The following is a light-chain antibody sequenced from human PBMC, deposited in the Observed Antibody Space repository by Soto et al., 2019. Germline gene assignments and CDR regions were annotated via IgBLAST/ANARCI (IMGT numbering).Light chain of an antibody. CDR2: GAS. V-gene: IGKV3-20*01. J-gene: IGKJ3*01. CDR1: QSVSSSY. Sequence: EIVLTQSPGTLSLSPGERATLSFRASQSVSSSYLAWYQQKPGQAPSLLIYGASRRATGIPARFSGSESGTEFTLTISSLQYEDFAVYCCQQYNEWTLTFGPGTKVDI. CDR3: QQYNEWTLT.